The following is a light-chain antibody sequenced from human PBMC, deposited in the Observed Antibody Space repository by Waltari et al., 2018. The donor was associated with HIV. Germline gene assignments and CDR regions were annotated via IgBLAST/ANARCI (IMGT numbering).Light chain of an antibody. CDR3: CSGTSGNTLK. Sequence: QSALTQPASVSGSPGQSITISCSGTTSDIANNKYVSWYQYRAGQAPRLVIFEVTNRPSWMSHRFSGSKSGNTASLTISGLQSEDEADYYCCSGTSGNTLKFGGGTRVTVL. CDR1: TSDIANNKY. CDR2: EVT. J-gene: IGLJ3*02. V-gene: IGLV2-14*01.